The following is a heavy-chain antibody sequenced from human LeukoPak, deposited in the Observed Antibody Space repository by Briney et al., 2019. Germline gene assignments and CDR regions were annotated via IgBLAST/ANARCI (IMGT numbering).Heavy chain of an antibody. V-gene: IGHV4-59*08. D-gene: IGHD5-18*01. CDR3: AIGYSYGHTVDY. J-gene: IGHJ4*02. CDR1: GGSISSYY. CDR2: IYYSGST. Sequence: SETLSLTCTVSGGSISSYYWSWIRQPPGKGLEWIGYIYYSGSTNYNPSLKSRVTISVDTSKNQFSLKLSSVTAADTAVYYCAIGYSYGHTVDYWGQGTLVSVSS.